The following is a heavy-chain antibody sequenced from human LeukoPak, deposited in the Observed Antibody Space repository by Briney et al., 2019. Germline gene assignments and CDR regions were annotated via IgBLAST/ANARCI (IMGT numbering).Heavy chain of an antibody. CDR1: GYSISSGYY. CDR3: ARENAYVDYGHCCDP. CDR2: ICHSGST. J-gene: IGHJ5*02. Sequence: SETMSLTCAVSGYSISSGYYWGWIRQAPGKGLEWIGSICHSGSTYYNPSLKRRVTISVDTSKTQFSLRLSLLAAADTAVYYGARENAYVDYGHCCDPWGQGPLVPVSS. D-gene: IGHD4/OR15-4a*01. V-gene: IGHV4-38-2*02.